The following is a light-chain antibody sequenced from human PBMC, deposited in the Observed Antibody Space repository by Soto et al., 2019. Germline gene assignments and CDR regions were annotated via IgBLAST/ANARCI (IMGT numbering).Light chain of an antibody. CDR2: EGS. Sequence: QSALTQPASVSGSPGQSITISCTGTSSDVGSYNLVSWYQQHPGKAPKLMSYEGSKRPSGVSDRFSGSKSGNTASLTTSGLQAEDEADYYCCSYAGSSTVVFGGGTQLTVL. V-gene: IGLV2-23*01. CDR3: CSYAGSSTVV. J-gene: IGLJ2*01. CDR1: SSDVGSYNL.